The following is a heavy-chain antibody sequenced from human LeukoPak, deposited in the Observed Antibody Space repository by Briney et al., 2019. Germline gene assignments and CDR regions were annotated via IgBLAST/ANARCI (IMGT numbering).Heavy chain of an antibody. J-gene: IGHJ4*02. CDR3: ARATSGYADY. D-gene: IGHD5-12*01. Sequence: DSVRGRFTSSRDNSKSTLYLQMDSLRAEDTAVYYCARATSGYADYWGQGTLVTVSS. V-gene: IGHV3-30*07.